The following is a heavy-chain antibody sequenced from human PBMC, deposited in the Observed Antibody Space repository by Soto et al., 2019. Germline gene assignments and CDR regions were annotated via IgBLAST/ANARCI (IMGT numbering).Heavy chain of an antibody. D-gene: IGHD6-19*01. Sequence: GGSLRLSCAASGFSFSTYGMHWVRQAPGKGLEWVSAISGSGGSTYYADSVKGRFTISRDNSKNTLYLQMSSLRAEDTAVYYCAKELHTSSGWSQVIYWGQGTLVTVSS. CDR3: AKELHTSSGWSQVIY. V-gene: IGHV3-23*01. CDR1: GFSFSTYG. J-gene: IGHJ4*02. CDR2: ISGSGGST.